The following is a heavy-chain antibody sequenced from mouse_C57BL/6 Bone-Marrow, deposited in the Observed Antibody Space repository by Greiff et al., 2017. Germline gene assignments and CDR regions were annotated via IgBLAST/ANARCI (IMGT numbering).Heavy chain of an antibody. D-gene: IGHD1-1*01. CDR1: GYSITSGYY. CDR2: ISYDGSN. V-gene: IGHV3-6*01. CDR3: ARSYGSSYVEAY. J-gene: IGHJ3*01. Sequence: ESGPGLVKPSQSLSLTCSVTGYSITSGYYWNWIRQFPGNKLEWMGYISYDGSNNYNPSLKNRISITRDTSKNQFFLKLNSVTTEDTATYYCARSYGSSYVEAYWGQGTLVTVSA.